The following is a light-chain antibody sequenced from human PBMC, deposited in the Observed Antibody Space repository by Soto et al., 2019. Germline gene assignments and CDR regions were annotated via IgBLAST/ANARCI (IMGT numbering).Light chain of an antibody. CDR2: NTS. CDR3: QQYGSSRPT. Sequence: EIVLTQSPGTLSLSPGERATLSCRARQSVSSSSLAWYQQKPGQAPRLLIYNTSSRPTGVPDRFSGSGSETDFTLIISRLEPEDFALYYCQQYGSSRPTFGQGTKVEIQ. J-gene: IGKJ1*01. CDR1: QSVSSSS. V-gene: IGKV3-20*01.